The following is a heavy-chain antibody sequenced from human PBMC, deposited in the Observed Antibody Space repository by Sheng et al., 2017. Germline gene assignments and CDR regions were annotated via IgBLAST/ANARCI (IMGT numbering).Heavy chain of an antibody. CDR1: GFTFNSHW. J-gene: IGHJ4*02. Sequence: EVQLVEVGGGLVQPGGSLRLSCTASGFTFNSHWMSWLRQAPGKGLEWVANIKNDGSGEYYVDSVKGRFTISRDNAKNSLFLQMNSLRAEDTSVYYCARDDGGAGISYWGQGTLV. D-gene: IGHD6-19*01. V-gene: IGHV3-7*01. CDR3: ARDDGGAGISY. CDR2: IKNDGSGE.